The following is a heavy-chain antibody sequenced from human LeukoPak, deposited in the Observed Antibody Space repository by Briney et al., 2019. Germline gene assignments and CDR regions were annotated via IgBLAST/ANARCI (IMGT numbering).Heavy chain of an antibody. D-gene: IGHD3-3*01. V-gene: IGHV1-24*01. Sequence: ASVKVSCKVSGYTLTELSMHWVRQAPGKGLEWMGGFDPEDGETIYAQKFQGRVTMTEDTSTDTAYMELSSLRSEDTAVYYCATDLPTSYDFWSGAGGVWGKRTTVTVSS. CDR3: ATDLPTSYDFWSGAGGV. CDR1: GYTLTELS. J-gene: IGHJ6*04. CDR2: FDPEDGET.